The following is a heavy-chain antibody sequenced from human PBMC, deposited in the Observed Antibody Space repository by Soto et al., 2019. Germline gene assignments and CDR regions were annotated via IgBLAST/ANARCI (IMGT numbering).Heavy chain of an antibody. CDR2: TIPIFGTA. D-gene: IGHD3-3*01. J-gene: IGHJ6*02. CDR1: GGTFSSYA. V-gene: IGHV1-69*01. Sequence: QVQLVQSGAEVKKPGSSVKVSCKASGGTFSSYAISWVRQAPGQGLEWMGGTIPIFGTANYAQKFQGRVTITADESTSTAYMELSSLRSEDTAVYYCARAEGGTIFGVVIIGTYGMDVWGQGTTVTVSS. CDR3: ARAEGGTIFGVVIIGTYGMDV.